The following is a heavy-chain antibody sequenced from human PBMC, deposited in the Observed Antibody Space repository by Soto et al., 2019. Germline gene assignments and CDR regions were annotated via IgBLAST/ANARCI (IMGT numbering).Heavy chain of an antibody. CDR1: RFTFNTYT. V-gene: IGHV3-21*01. CDR2: ISGSGNYI. J-gene: IGHJ6*02. D-gene: IGHD2-2*01. Sequence: RRLSCAASRFTFNTYTMDWVRRSPGKGLEWVSSISGSGNYIYHADSVKGRFSIPRDNAKNSLFLQMNSLRAEDTAVYYCVRNKGGCSSPSCHSYGMDVWGQGTTVTVSS. CDR3: VRNKGGCSSPSCHSYGMDV.